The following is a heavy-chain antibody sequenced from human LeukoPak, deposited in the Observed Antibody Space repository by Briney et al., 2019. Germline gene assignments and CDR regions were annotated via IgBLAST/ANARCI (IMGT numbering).Heavy chain of an antibody. D-gene: IGHD3-10*01. J-gene: IGHJ2*01. V-gene: IGHV4-39*07. CDR3: ARKGIWFGELRLEPLPFDL. Sequence: SETLSLTCTVSGGSFSSSSYYWGWIRQPPGKGLEWIGEINHSGSTNYNPSLKSRVTISVDTSKNQFSLKLSSVTAADTAVYYCARKGIWFGELRLEPLPFDLWGRGTLVTVSS. CDR2: INHSGST. CDR1: GGSFSSSSYY.